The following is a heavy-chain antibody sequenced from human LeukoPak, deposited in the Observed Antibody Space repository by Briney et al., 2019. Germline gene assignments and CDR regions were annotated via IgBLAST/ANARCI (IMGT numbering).Heavy chain of an antibody. CDR3: ARVAGRGYSYGYLDY. CDR2: ISSSGSTI. J-gene: IGHJ4*02. Sequence: GGSLRLSCAASGFTFSDYYMSWIRQAPGKGLEWVPYISSSGSTIYYADSVKGRFTISRDNAKNSLYLQMNSLRAEDTAVYYCARVAGRGYSYGYLDYWGQGTLVTVSS. D-gene: IGHD5-18*01. V-gene: IGHV3-11*01. CDR1: GFTFSDYY.